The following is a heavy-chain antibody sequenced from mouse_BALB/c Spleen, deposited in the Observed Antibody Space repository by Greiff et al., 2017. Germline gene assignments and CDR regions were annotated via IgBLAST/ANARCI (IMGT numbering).Heavy chain of an antibody. D-gene: IGHD1-2*01. CDR2: ISSGGGST. Sequence: EVMLVESGGGLVKPGGSLKLSCAASGFAFSSYDMSWVRQTPEKRLEWVAYISSGGGSTYYPDTVKGRFTISRDNAKNTLYLQMSSLKSEDTAMYYCARCDGGFAYWGQGTLVTVSA. CDR3: ARCDGGFAY. V-gene: IGHV5-12-1*01. CDR1: GFAFSSYD. J-gene: IGHJ3*01.